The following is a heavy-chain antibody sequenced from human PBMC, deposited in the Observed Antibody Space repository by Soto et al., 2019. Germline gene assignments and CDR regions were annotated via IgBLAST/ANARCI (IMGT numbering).Heavy chain of an antibody. CDR3: ARLIVVVPAAEGGNWFDP. J-gene: IGHJ5*02. V-gene: IGHV4-31*03. CDR1: GGSISSGGYY. D-gene: IGHD2-2*01. CDR2: IYYSGST. Sequence: SETLSLTCTVSGGSISSGGYYWSWIRQHPGKGLEWIGYIYYSGSTYYNPSLKSRVTISVDTSKNQFSLKLSSVTAADTAVYYCARLIVVVPAAEGGNWFDPWGQGTLVTVSS.